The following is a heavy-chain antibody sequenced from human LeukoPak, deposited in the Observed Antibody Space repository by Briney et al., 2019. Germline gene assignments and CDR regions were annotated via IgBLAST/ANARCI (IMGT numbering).Heavy chain of an antibody. Sequence: QSGGSLRLSCAASGFTFSSYAMHWVRQAPGKGLEWVANIKEDGSEKYYVDSVKGRFTISRDNARNSLYLQMNSLRAEDTAVYYCASGRQLGYWGQGTLVTVSS. CDR2: IKEDGSEK. CDR3: ASGRQLGY. D-gene: IGHD6-13*01. CDR1: GFTFSSYA. V-gene: IGHV3-7*01. J-gene: IGHJ4*02.